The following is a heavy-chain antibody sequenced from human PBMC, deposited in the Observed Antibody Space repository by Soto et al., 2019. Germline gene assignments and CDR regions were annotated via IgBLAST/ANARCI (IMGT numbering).Heavy chain of an antibody. CDR1: GGSISSGGYY. D-gene: IGHD6-6*01. CDR3: ARGDIRSSSLDY. J-gene: IGHJ4*02. V-gene: IGHV4-31*03. CDR2: IYYSGTT. Sequence: QVQLQESGPGLVKPSQTLSLTCTVSGGSISSGGYYWSWIRQHPGKGLEWIGYIYYSGTTYYNPSLKSRVTISVDTSKNQFSLKLSSVTAADTAVYYCARGDIRSSSLDYWGQGTLVTVSS.